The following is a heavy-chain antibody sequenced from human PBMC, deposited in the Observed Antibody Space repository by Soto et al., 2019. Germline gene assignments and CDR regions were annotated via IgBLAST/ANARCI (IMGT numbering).Heavy chain of an antibody. V-gene: IGHV1-18*01. CDR1: GYTFTRSG. J-gene: IGHJ6*02. Sequence: ASVKVSCKASGYTFTRSGISWVRQAPGQGLEWMGWISTYNGDTNYAQTFQGRVTMTTDASTSTVHMEVRSLRSDDTAVYYCAREGVAPYYYYGMDVWGQGTLVTVSS. D-gene: IGHD5-12*01. CDR3: AREGVAPYYYYGMDV. CDR2: ISTYNGDT.